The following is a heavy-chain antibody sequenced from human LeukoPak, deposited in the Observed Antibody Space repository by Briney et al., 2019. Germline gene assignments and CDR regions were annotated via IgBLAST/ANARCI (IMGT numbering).Heavy chain of an antibody. V-gene: IGHV4-39*01. CDR2: IYYSGST. D-gene: IGHD3-22*01. J-gene: IGHJ1*01. Sequence: SETLSLTCTVSGGSISSSTYYWGWIRQPPGKGLEWIGNIYYSGSTYYNPSLKSRVTISVDTSRNQFSLKLSSVTAADTAVYYCARIKNDYYDSSGYYFQHWGQGTLVTVSS. CDR3: ARIKNDYYDSSGYYFQH. CDR1: GGSISSSTYY.